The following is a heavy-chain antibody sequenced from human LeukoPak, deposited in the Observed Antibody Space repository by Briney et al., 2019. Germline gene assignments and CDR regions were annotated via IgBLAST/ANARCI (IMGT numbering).Heavy chain of an antibody. CDR3: ARAHIVVVPAAIHNWFDP. Sequence: PSETLSLTCSVSGGSISSRNCYWGWIRQPPGKGLEWIANIYYSGITYYNPSLESRVTISVDTSKNQFSLRLTSVTAADTAVYYCARAHIVVVPAAIHNWFDPWGQGTLVTVSS. V-gene: IGHV4-39*07. CDR2: IYYSGIT. J-gene: IGHJ5*02. D-gene: IGHD2-2*01. CDR1: GGSISSRNCY.